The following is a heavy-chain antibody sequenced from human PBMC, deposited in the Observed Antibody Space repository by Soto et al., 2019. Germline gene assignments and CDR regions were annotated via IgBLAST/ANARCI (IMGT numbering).Heavy chain of an antibody. CDR1: DGSLSGYF. V-gene: IGHV4-34*01. CDR3: ARALGLYGSSQGAYYYYYMDV. Sequence: QVQLQQWGAGLLKASETLSLTCAVYDGSLSGYFWSWIRQPPGKGLEWIGEINPSGSTNYSPSLKSLVTISGDTSKNQFSLKLRSVTAADTAVYYCARALGLYGSSQGAYYYYYMDVWGKGTTVTVSS. D-gene: IGHD6-6*01. CDR2: INPSGST. J-gene: IGHJ6*03.